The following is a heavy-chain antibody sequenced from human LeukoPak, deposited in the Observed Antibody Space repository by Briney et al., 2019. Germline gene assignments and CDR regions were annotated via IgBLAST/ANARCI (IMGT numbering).Heavy chain of an antibody. CDR3: ARGPRNDP. CDR2: ISGSTGNT. Sequence: ASVKVSCKASGYSFTSYGITWVWEAPGQGPEWMGWISGSTGNTHYAQNVQGRVTMTTDTATSTAYMELRSLGSDDTAVYFCARGPRNDPWGQGTLVTVSS. V-gene: IGHV1-18*04. CDR1: GYSFTSYG. D-gene: IGHD1-14*01. J-gene: IGHJ5*02.